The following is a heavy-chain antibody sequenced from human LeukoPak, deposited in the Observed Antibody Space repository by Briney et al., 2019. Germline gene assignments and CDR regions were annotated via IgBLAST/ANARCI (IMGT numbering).Heavy chain of an antibody. V-gene: IGHV1-69*04. D-gene: IGHD2-2*01. J-gene: IGHJ4*02. CDR1: GGTFSSYA. CDR3: ARPRYCSSTSCYGLDY. Sequence: SVKVSCKASGGTFSSYAISWVRQAPGQGLEWMGRIIPILGIANCAQKFQGRVTITADKSTSTAYMELSSLRSEDTAVYYCARPRYCSSTSCYGLDYWGQGTLVTVSS. CDR2: IIPILGIA.